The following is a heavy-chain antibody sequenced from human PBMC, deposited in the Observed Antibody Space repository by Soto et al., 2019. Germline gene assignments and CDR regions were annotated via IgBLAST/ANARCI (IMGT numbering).Heavy chain of an antibody. D-gene: IGHD3-10*01. J-gene: IGHJ4*02. CDR2: IDPRSGGT. Sequence: HVQLVQSGTEVKKPGASVRVSCMVSGYPFTTYYIHWVRQAPGQGLEWMGWIDPRSGGTVYEQKFQDRVTMTRDTSISTVYMDLSGLTSDDTALYFCATDDYGTFPYWGQGSLVTVSS. CDR3: ATDDYGTFPY. CDR1: GYPFTTYY. V-gene: IGHV1-2*02.